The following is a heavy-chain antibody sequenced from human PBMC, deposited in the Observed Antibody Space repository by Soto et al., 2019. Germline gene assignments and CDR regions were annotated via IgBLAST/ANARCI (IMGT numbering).Heavy chain of an antibody. CDR2: ISSDGSST. J-gene: IGHJ4*02. CDR3: AYFTSGCPT. CDR1: GITLSNYW. V-gene: IGHV3-74*01. D-gene: IGHD6-19*01. Sequence: EVQLVESGGGLVQPGGSLRLSCAASGITLSNYWVHWVRQAPGKGLVWVSRISSDGSSTSYADSVKGRFTIPRDNAKHTLYLQMNSLRAEDTAVYYCAYFTSGCPTWGQGTLVTVSS.